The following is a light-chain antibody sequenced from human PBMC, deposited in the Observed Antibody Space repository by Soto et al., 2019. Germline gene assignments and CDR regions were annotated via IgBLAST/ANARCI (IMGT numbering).Light chain of an antibody. CDR2: KVS. V-gene: IGLV2-14*01. CDR1: SSDVGGYNY. CDR3: TSPTPGSLYV. Sequence: QSVLTQPASVSGSPGQSITISCTGTSSDVGGYNYVSWYQQYPGRVPKLLIYKVSNRPSGVSNRFSGSKSGNTASLTISGLQAEDEADYFCTSPTPGSLYVFGTGTKLTGL. J-gene: IGLJ1*01.